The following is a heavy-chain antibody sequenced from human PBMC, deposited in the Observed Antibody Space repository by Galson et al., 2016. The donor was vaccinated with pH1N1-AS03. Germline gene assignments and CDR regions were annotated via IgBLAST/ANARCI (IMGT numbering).Heavy chain of an antibody. CDR3: ARGDGYNYYFDY. Sequence: SGAEVKKPGESLMISCKASGFRFTTYWIAWVRQLLGKGLEWMGFIYPGDSDTKYSPSFQGQVTISADKSISTAYLRWNSLKASDTAMYYCARGDGYNYYFDYWGQGTLVTVSS. CDR1: GFRFTTYW. J-gene: IGHJ4*02. CDR2: IYPGDSDT. V-gene: IGHV5-51*03. D-gene: IGHD5-24*01.